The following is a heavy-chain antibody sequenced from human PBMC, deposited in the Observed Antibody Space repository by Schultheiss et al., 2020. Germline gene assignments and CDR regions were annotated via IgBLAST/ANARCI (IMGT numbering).Heavy chain of an antibody. CDR2: ISSNGGST. J-gene: IGHJ4*02. V-gene: IGHV3-64D*06. CDR3: ARGVTMVQGAFDY. Sequence: GESLKISCSASGFTFSSYAMHWVRQAPGKGLEYVSAISSNGGSTYYADSVKGRFTISRDNSKNTLYLQMSSLRAEDTAVYYCARGVTMVQGAFDYWGQGTLVTVSS. D-gene: IGHD3-10*01. CDR1: GFTFSSYA.